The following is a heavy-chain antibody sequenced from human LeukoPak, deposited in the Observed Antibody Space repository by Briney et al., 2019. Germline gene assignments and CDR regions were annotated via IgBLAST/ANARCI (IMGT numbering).Heavy chain of an antibody. CDR2: IRYDGSNK. V-gene: IGHV3-30*02. D-gene: IGHD3-22*01. J-gene: IGHJ4*02. Sequence: GGSLRLSCAASGFTFSSYGMHWVRQAPGKGLEWVAFIRYDGSNKYYADSVKGRFTISRDNSKNTLYLQMNSLRAEDTAVYYCAREGDYYDSSGYDFSLDYWGQGTLVTVSS. CDR1: GFTFSSYG. CDR3: AREGDYYDSSGYDFSLDY.